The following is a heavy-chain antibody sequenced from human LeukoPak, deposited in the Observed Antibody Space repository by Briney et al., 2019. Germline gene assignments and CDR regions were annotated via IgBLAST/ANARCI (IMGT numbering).Heavy chain of an antibody. D-gene: IGHD3-22*01. J-gene: IGHJ4*02. V-gene: IGHV1-18*01. CDR2: ISAYNGNT. CDR1: GYTFTSYG. CDR3: AKLGTNYYDSSAKGYYFDY. Sequence: ASVKVSCKASGYTFTSYGISWVRQAPGQGLEWMGWISAYNGNTNYAQKRQGRVTMTTDTSTSTAYMELRSLRSDDTAVYYCAKLGTNYYDSSAKGYYFDYWGQGTLVTVSS.